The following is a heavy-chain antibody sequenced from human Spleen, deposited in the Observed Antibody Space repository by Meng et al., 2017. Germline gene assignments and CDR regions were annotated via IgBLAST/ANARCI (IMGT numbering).Heavy chain of an antibody. CDR3: ARTIYTSSSGLDS. J-gene: IGHJ4*02. CDR1: GFTFSSSW. CDR2: ISYSSDYI. D-gene: IGHD6-6*01. V-gene: IGHV3-21*01. Sequence: GESLMISCAASGFTFSSSWMHWVCQAPEKGLEWVSYISYSSDYIYYADSVKGRFTIARDNAKNSLNLQMNSLRAEDTAVYYCARTIYTSSSGLDSWGQGTLVTVSS.